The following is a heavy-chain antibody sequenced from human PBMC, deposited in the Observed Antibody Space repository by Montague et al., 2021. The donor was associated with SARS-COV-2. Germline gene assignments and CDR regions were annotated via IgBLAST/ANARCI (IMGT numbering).Heavy chain of an antibody. CDR2: IDWDGDK. V-gene: IGHV2-70*11. CDR1: GFSLSTSGMC. Sequence: PALVKPTQTLTLTCTFSGFSLSTSGMCMTWIRQPPGKALEWLARIDWDGDKYYNTSLKSRLTISKDISKNLVVLTMTNMDPVDTATYYCARGPSDTYYYNGIDVWGRGTTVTVSS. CDR3: ARGPSDTYYYNGIDV. J-gene: IGHJ6*02.